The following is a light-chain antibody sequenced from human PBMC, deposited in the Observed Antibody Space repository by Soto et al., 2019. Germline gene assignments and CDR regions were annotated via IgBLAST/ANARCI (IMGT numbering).Light chain of an antibody. CDR2: DAS. CDR1: QSVSSY. J-gene: IGKJ5*01. V-gene: IGKV3-11*01. CDR3: RQRSNWPPVT. Sequence: DIVLTQSPATLSSSPGERATLSCRASQSVSSYLAWYQQKPGQAPRLLIYDASNRATGIPARFSGSGSGTDFTLTISSLEPEDFAVYYCRQRSNWPPVTFGQGTRLEIK.